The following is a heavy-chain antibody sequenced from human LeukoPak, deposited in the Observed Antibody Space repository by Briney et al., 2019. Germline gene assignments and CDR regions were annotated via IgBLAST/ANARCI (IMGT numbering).Heavy chain of an antibody. Sequence: SQTLSLTCTVSGGSISSGDYYWSRIRQPPGKGLEWIGYIYYSGRTYYNPSLKSRVTISVDTSKNQFSLKLSSVTAADTAVYYCARATDVYSFDYWGQGTLVTVSS. CDR1: GGSISSGDYY. J-gene: IGHJ4*02. CDR2: IYYSGRT. V-gene: IGHV4-30-4*01. CDR3: ARATDVYSFDY.